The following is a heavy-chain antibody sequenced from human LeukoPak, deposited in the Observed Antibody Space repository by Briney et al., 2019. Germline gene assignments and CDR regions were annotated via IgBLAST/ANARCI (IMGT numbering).Heavy chain of an antibody. D-gene: IGHD2-2*01. J-gene: IGHJ4*02. CDR3: AKDRHIVVVPAASFFDY. V-gene: IGHV3-30*18. CDR2: ISYDGSNK. CDR1: GFTFSSYG. Sequence: QPGRSLRLSCAASGFTFSSYGRHWVRQAPGKGLEWVAVISYDGSNKYYADSVKGRFTSSRDNSKNTLYLQMNSLRAEDTAVYYCAKDRHIVVVPAASFFDYWGQGTLVTVSS.